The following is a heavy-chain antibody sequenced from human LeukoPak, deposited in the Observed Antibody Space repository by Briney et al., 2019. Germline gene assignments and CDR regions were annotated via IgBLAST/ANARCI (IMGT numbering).Heavy chain of an antibody. V-gene: IGHV4-38-2*02. CDR1: GYSISSGYY. D-gene: IGHD3-9*01. Sequence: PSETLSLTCTISGYSISSGYYWGWIRQPPGKGLEWIGSIYYSGTTHYNPSLKSRVTISVDTSKNQFSLKLSSVTAADTAVYYCARGVLRYFDWLLRYFDYWGQGTLVTVSS. CDR3: ARGVLRYFDWLLRYFDY. CDR2: IYYSGTT. J-gene: IGHJ4*02.